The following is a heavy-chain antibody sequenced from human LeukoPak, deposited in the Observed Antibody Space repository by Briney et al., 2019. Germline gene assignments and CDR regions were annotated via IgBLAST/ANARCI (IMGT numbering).Heavy chain of an antibody. CDR3: ARGYSSSWANP. J-gene: IGHJ5*02. D-gene: IGHD6-13*01. CDR1: GGSISSYY. V-gene: IGHV4-59*01. Sequence: SETPSLTCTVFGGSISSYYWSWIQQPPGKGLEWIGYIYYSGSTNYNPSLKSRVTISVDTSKNQFSLKLSSVTAADTAVYYCARGYSSSWANPWGQGILVTVSS. CDR2: IYYSGST.